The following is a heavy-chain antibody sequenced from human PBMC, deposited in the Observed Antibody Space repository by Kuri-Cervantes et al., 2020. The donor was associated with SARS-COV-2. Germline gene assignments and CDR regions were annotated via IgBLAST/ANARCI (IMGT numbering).Heavy chain of an antibody. V-gene: IGHV3-21*01. J-gene: IGHJ4*02. CDR3: ARTDFWSGYYVDY. CDR1: GFTFSSYS. Sequence: GGSLRLSCAASGFTFSSYSMNWVRQAPGKGLEWVSSISSSNNYIYYADSVKGRFTISRDNAKNSLYLQVNSLRAEDTAVYYCARTDFWSGYYVDYWGQGTLVTVSS. D-gene: IGHD3-3*01. CDR2: ISSSNNYI.